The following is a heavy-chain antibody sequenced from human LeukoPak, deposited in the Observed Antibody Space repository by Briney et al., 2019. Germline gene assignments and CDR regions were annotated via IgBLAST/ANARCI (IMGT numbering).Heavy chain of an antibody. CDR1: GFAFSNYA. J-gene: IGHJ4*02. V-gene: IGHV3-23*01. CDR3: AKWGDYDVLTGYYVSDY. CDR2: ITGSGGNT. Sequence: GGSLRLSCVASGFAFSNYAMSWVRQAPGKGLEWVSAITGSGGNTYYADSVKGRFTISRDNSKNTVFLQMNSLRAEDTAVYYCAKWGDYDVLTGYYVSDYWGQGTLVTVSS. D-gene: IGHD3-9*01.